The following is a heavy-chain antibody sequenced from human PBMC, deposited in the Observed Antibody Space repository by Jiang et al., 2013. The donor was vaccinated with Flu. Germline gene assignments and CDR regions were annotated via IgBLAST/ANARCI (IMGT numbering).Heavy chain of an antibody. CDR1: GGTSTSYT. D-gene: IGHD2-21*02. J-gene: IGHJ4*02. CDR3: ARAASCGGDCYFFDS. Sequence: EVKKPGSSVKVSCKASGGTSTSYTIIWVRQAPGQGLEWMGGILPIVGIADYAQKFQGRVTITADKSTSAAYMEFSSLRSEDTAIYYCARAASCGGDCYFFDSWGRGTLVTVSS. V-gene: IGHV1-69*17. CDR2: ILPIVGIA.